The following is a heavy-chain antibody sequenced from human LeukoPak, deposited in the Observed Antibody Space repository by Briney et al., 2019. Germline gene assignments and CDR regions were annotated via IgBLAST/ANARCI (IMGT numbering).Heavy chain of an antibody. V-gene: IGHV4-31*03. CDR1: GGSISSGGYY. CDR3: ARDRDPYYDSSGYYHAFDI. Sequence: SETLSLTCTVSGGSISSGGYYWSWIRQHPGKGLEWIGYIYYSGSTYYDPSLKSRVTISVDTSKNQFSLKLSSVTAADTAVYYCARDRDPYYDSSGYYHAFDIWGQGTMVTVSS. J-gene: IGHJ3*02. CDR2: IYYSGST. D-gene: IGHD3-22*01.